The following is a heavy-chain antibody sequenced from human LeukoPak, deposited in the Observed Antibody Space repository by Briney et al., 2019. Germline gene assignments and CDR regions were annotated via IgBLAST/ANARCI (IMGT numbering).Heavy chain of an antibody. CDR3: AREYYYASGSSINWFDP. CDR1: GYTFTGYY. V-gene: IGHV1-2*02. J-gene: IGHJ5*02. CDR2: INPNSGGT. D-gene: IGHD3-10*01. Sequence: ASVKVSCKASGYTFTGYYMHWVRQAPGQGLEWMGWINPNSGGTNYAQKFQGRVTMTRDTSISTAYMELSRLRSDDTAVYYCAREYYYASGSSINWFDPWGQGTLVTVSS.